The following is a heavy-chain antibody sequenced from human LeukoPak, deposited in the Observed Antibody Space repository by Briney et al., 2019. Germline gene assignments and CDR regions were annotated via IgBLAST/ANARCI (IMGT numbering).Heavy chain of an antibody. CDR2: IRYDGSNK. V-gene: IGHV3-30*02. Sequence: PGGSLRLSCAASGFTFSSYGVHWVRQAPGKGLEWVAFIRYDGSNKYYADSVKGRFTISRDNSKNTLYLQMNSLRAEDTAVYYCARDHCDFWSGYFGYWGQGTLVTVSS. J-gene: IGHJ4*02. D-gene: IGHD3-3*01. CDR3: ARDHCDFWSGYFGY. CDR1: GFTFSSYG.